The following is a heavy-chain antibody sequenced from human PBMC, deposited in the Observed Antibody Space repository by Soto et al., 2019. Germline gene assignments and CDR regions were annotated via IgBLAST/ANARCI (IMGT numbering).Heavy chain of an antibody. V-gene: IGHV4-31*03. J-gene: IGHJ6*02. Sequence: SETLSLTCTVSGGSISSGGYYWSWIRQHPGKGPEWIGYIYYSGSTYYNPSLKSRVTISVDTSKNQFSLKLSSVTAADTAVYYCARDSVVVVAATNPYYGMDVWGQGTTVTVSS. CDR3: ARDSVVVVAATNPYYGMDV. CDR2: IYYSGST. D-gene: IGHD2-15*01. CDR1: GGSISSGGYY.